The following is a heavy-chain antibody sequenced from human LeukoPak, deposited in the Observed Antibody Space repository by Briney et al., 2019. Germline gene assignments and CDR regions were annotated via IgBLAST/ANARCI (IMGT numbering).Heavy chain of an antibody. CDR2: I. D-gene: IGHD6-19*01. CDR3: ARGGIQVSGIDEFDY. Sequence: GGSLRLSCAASGFTFIDYDMHWVRQVIGKGLEWVSAIKGRFTISRENAESSLYLQMNSLRAEDTAVYYCARGGIQVSGIDEFDYSGQGTLVTVYS. CDR1: GFTFIDYD. J-gene: IGHJ4*02. V-gene: IGHV3-13*01.